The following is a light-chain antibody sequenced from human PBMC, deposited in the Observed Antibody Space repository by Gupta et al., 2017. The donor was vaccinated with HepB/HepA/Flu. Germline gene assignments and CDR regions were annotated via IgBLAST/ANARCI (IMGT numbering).Light chain of an antibody. J-gene: IGKJ4*01. CDR1: QSVRSY. V-gene: IGKV3-11*01. Sequence: EIVLTQSPATLSLSPGERATLSCRASQSVRSYLAWYQQKPGQAPRLLIYDASNRATGIPARFSGSGYGTDFTLTISSREPEDFAVYYCQQRSNWPLITFGRGTKVDIK. CDR2: DAS. CDR3: QQRSNWPLIT.